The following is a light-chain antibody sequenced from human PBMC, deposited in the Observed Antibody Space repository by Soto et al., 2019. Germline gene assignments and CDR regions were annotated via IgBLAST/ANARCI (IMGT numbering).Light chain of an antibody. V-gene: IGLV2-8*01. CDR1: SSDVGGYNY. Sequence: QSALPQPPSASGSLGQSVTISCTGTSSDVGGYNYVSWYQQHPGKAPKLMIYEVIKRPSGVPDRFSGSRSGNTASLTVSGLQAEDEADYYCTSYAGSNNRYVFGSGTKVTVL. J-gene: IGLJ1*01. CDR2: EVI. CDR3: TSYAGSNNRYV.